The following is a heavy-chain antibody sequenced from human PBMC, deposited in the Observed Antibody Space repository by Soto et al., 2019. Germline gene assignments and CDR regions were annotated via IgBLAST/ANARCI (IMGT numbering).Heavy chain of an antibody. V-gene: IGHV3-48*02. CDR1: GFELSTYA. CDR2: ISSTGITI. D-gene: IGHD7-27*01. CDR3: ARDHVAVGNFFES. Sequence: GWSLRLSCAASGFELSTYAMNWVRQAPGKGLELVSYISSTGITIYYADSVKGRFTISRDNAKNSLYLEMNSLRHEDTAVYFCARDHVAVGNFFESWGKGSLVTVSS. J-gene: IGHJ4*02.